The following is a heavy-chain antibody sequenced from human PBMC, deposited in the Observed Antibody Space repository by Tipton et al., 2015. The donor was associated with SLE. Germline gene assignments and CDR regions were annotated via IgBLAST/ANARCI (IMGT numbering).Heavy chain of an antibody. CDR3: ARERGDDYLDS. Sequence: TLSLTCTVSGGSISSGGYYWNWIRQPPGNRLEWIGYVYHSGSTKYNPSLKNRVTMSIDTSENQFSLKLNSVTAADTAVYFCARERGDDYLDSWGQGTLVTVSS. CDR2: VYHSGST. D-gene: IGHD4/OR15-4a*01. V-gene: IGHV4-61*08. CDR1: GGSISSGGYY. J-gene: IGHJ4*02.